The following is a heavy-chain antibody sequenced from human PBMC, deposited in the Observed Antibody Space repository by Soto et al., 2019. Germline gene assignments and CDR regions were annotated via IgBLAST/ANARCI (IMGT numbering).Heavy chain of an antibody. CDR3: AKKYSYGSGSYLYHFDY. Sequence: EVKLLESGGGLVQPGGSLRLSCAASGFNFNNYAMTWVRQAPGKGLGWVSTTIAGGESTYYADSVKGRFSISSDNAHNTLYLQMNSLSADDTALYYCAKKYSYGSGSYLYHFDYWGQGNLVNVSS. D-gene: IGHD3-10*01. CDR2: TIAGGEST. V-gene: IGHV3-23*01. J-gene: IGHJ4*02. CDR1: GFNFNNYA.